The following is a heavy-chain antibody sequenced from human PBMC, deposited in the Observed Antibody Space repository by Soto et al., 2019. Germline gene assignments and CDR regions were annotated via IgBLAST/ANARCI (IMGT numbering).Heavy chain of an antibody. D-gene: IGHD2-2*01. CDR1: GDSVSSNSAA. Sequence: SQTLSLTCAISGDSVSSNSAAWNWIRQSPSRGLEWLGRTYYRSKWYNDYAVSVKSRITINPDTSKNQFSLQLNSVTPEDTAVYYCARDPNIVVVPAATPRYYGMDVWGQGTTVTAP. J-gene: IGHJ6*02. CDR3: ARDPNIVVVPAATPRYYGMDV. CDR2: TYYRSKWYN. V-gene: IGHV6-1*01.